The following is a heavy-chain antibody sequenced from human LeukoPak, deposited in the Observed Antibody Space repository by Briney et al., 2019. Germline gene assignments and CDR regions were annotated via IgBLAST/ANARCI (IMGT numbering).Heavy chain of an antibody. Sequence: GGSLRLSCAASGFTFSSYSMNWVRQAPGKGLEWVSSISSSSSYIYYADSVKGRFTISRDNAKNSLYLQMNSLRAEDTAVYYCARVATVIDNWFDPWGQGTLVTVSS. CDR3: ARVATVIDNWFDP. D-gene: IGHD4-11*01. V-gene: IGHV3-21*04. CDR2: ISSSSSYI. J-gene: IGHJ5*02. CDR1: GFTFSSYS.